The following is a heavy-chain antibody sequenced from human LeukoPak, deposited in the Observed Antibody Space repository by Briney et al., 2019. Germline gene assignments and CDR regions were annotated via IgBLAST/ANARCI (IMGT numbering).Heavy chain of an antibody. CDR3: ARGDCSSTSCYIMTALDY. CDR2: IIPIFGTA. V-gene: IGHV1-69*13. J-gene: IGHJ4*02. Sequence: SVKVSCKASGGTFSSYAISWVRQAPGQGLEWMGGIIPIFGTANYAQKSQGRVTITADESTSTAYMELSSLRSEDTAVYYCARGDCSSTSCYIMTALDYWGQGTLVTVSS. CDR1: GGTFSSYA. D-gene: IGHD2-2*02.